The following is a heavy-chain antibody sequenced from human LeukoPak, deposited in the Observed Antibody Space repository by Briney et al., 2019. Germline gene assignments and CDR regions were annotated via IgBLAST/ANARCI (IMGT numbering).Heavy chain of an antibody. V-gene: IGHV4-59*08. CDR2: IYYSGST. D-gene: IGHD6-13*01. CDR3: ARQRPSSSWRRNYYFDY. CDR1: GGSISSYY. J-gene: IGHJ4*02. Sequence: SETLSLTCTVSGGSISSYYWSWIRQPPGKGLEWIGYIYYSGSTNYNPSLKSRVTISVDTSKNQFSLKLSSVTAADTAVYYCARQRPSSSWRRNYYFDYWGQGTLVTVSS.